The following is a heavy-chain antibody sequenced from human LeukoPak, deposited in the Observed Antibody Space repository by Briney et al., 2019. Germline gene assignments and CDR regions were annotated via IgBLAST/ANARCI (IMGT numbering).Heavy chain of an antibody. CDR1: GLTFSDYY. CDR3: ARDIRYCSVATCYSRWFDP. Sequence: GGSLRLSCVASGLTFSDYYMNWIRQTPGKGLEWISYISTSGSFVYYADSVNGRFTISRDNAKNSLYLQMNSLRVEDTAVYYCARDIRYCSVATCYSRWFDPWGQGTPVTVSS. D-gene: IGHD2-15*01. V-gene: IGHV3-11*01. CDR2: ISTSGSFV. J-gene: IGHJ5*02.